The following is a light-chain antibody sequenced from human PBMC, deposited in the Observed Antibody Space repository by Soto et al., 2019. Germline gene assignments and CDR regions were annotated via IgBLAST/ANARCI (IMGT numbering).Light chain of an antibody. CDR1: QSISVW. CDR2: KAS. V-gene: IGKV1-5*03. CDR3: QQYNTDSPT. Sequence: DIRMTQSPSTLSASVGDRVTITCRASQSISVWLAWYQQKPGTAPRLLIYKASTLQSGVPSRFSGSGYGTEFTPTISSLQPDDFATYSCQQYNTDSPTFGQGTKVEI. J-gene: IGKJ1*01.